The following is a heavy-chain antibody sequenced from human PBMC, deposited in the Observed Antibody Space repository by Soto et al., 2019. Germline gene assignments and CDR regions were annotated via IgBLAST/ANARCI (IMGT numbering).Heavy chain of an antibody. D-gene: IGHD2-15*01. Sequence: SETLSLTCTVSGGSISSSSYYWGWIRQPPGKGLEWIGSIYYSGSTYYNPSLKSRVTISVDTSKNQFSLKLSSVTAADTAVYYCARYPKSRDCSGGSCYSKGSDYWGQGTLVTVSS. CDR1: GGSISSSSYY. CDR3: ARYPKSRDCSGGSCYSKGSDY. J-gene: IGHJ4*02. CDR2: IYYSGST. V-gene: IGHV4-39*01.